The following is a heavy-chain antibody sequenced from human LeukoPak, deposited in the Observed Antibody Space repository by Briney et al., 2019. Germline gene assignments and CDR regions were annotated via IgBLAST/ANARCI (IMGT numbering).Heavy chain of an antibody. D-gene: IGHD4-17*01. CDR2: ISSSSSYI. CDR3: ASLGRGLRGWFDP. Sequence: PGGSLRLSCAASGFTFSSYSMNWVRQAPGKGLEWVSSISSSSSYIYYADPVKGRFTISRDNAKNSLYLQMNSLRAEDTAVYYCASLGRGLRGWFDPWGQGTLVTVSS. V-gene: IGHV3-21*01. CDR1: GFTFSSYS. J-gene: IGHJ5*02.